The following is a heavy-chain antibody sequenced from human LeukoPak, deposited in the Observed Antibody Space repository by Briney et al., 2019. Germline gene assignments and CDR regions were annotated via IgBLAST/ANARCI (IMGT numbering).Heavy chain of an antibody. D-gene: IGHD3-22*01. Sequence: GGSLGLSCAASGFTFSSYEMNWVRQAPGQGLEWVSYISSSGTTIYYADSVKGRFTISRDNAKNSLYLQMNSLRAEDTAVYYCARDYYDSSGYGSGGNYYYYGMDVWGQGTTVTVSS. CDR1: GFTFSSYE. V-gene: IGHV3-48*03. CDR3: ARDYYDSSGYGSGGNYYYYGMDV. J-gene: IGHJ6*02. CDR2: ISSSGTTI.